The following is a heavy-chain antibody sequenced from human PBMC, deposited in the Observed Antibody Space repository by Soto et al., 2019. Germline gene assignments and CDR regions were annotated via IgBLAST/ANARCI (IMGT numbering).Heavy chain of an antibody. CDR2: IIPIFGTA. CDR3: ASPRDNYCYYGMDV. J-gene: IGHJ6*02. Sequence: QVQLVQSGAEVKKPGSSVKVSCKASGGTFSSYAISWVRQAPGQGLEWMGGIIPIFGTANYAQKFQGRVTITADESTPTAHMELSSLRSEETAVYYCASPRDNYCYYGMDVWGQGTTVTVSS. D-gene: IGHD2-15*01. V-gene: IGHV1-69*12. CDR1: GGTFSSYA.